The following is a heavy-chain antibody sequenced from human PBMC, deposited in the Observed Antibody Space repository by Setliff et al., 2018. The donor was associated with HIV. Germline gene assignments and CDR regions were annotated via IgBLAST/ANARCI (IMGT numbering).Heavy chain of an antibody. CDR3: AITDGYTFDY. CDR1: GFTVSSNC. Sequence: AGSLRLSCAASGFTVSSNCMSCVRQAAGKGLEWVSVIYSGGSTYYADSVKGRFTISRDNSKNTLYLQMNSLRAEDTAVYYCAITDGYTFDYWGQGTLVTVSS. J-gene: IGHJ4*02. D-gene: IGHD5-12*01. V-gene: IGHV3-53*01. CDR2: IYSGGST.